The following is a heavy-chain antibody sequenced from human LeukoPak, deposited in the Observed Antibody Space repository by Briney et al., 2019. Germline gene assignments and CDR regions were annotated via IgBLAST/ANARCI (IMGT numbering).Heavy chain of an antibody. Sequence: PGGSLRLSCAASGFTFSNAWMSWVRQAPGKGLEWVGRIKSKTDGGTTDYAAPVKGRFTISRDDSKNTLYLQMNSLKTEDTAVYYCTTECSGGSCYSFYYWGQGTLVTVSS. CDR2: IKSKTDGGTT. CDR3: TTECSGGSCYSFYY. CDR1: GFTFSNAW. V-gene: IGHV3-15*01. J-gene: IGHJ4*02. D-gene: IGHD2-15*01.